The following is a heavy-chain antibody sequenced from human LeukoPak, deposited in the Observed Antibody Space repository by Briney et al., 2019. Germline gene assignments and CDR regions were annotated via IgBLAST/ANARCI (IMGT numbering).Heavy chain of an antibody. Sequence: PGGSLRLSCAASGFTFSSYGMHWVRQAPGKGLEWVAVISYDGSNKYYADSVKGRFTISRDNSKNTLYLQMNSLRAEDTAVYYCAKEASDYYDSSGAGSGDYWGQGTLVTVSS. CDR1: GFTFSSYG. D-gene: IGHD3-22*01. CDR2: ISYDGSNK. CDR3: AKEASDYYDSSGAGSGDY. V-gene: IGHV3-30*18. J-gene: IGHJ4*02.